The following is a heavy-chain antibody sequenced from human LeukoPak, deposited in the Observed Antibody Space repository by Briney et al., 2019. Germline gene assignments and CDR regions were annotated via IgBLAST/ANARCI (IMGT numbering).Heavy chain of an antibody. CDR3: ASSYYYGSERGYGMDV. V-gene: IGHV5-51*01. Sequence: GESPLIFSRGAGYSFISYWIGCVRQMPGKGLEWMGFISTGDSDSRYNPSCHGQVTISAHKTISTAYLQWSSLKASDTAMYYCASSYYYGSERGYGMDVWGQGTTVTVSS. J-gene: IGHJ6*02. CDR2: ISTGDSDS. CDR1: GYSFISYW. D-gene: IGHD3-10*01.